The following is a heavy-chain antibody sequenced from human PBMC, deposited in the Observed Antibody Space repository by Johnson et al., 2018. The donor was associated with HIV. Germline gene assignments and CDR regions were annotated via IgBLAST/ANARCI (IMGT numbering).Heavy chain of an antibody. Sequence: VESGGGVVQPGRSLRLSCAASGFTFTTYTMHWVRQAPGKGLEWVALISNDGDNKYYADSVKGRFTISRDNSKNTLYLQMNSLRTEDTAVYYCASESRWKYAGGDLWGQGTMVIVSS. CDR3: ASESRWKYAGGDL. D-gene: IGHD1-7*01. CDR2: ISNDGDNK. V-gene: IGHV3-30*14. CDR1: GFTFTTYT. J-gene: IGHJ3*01.